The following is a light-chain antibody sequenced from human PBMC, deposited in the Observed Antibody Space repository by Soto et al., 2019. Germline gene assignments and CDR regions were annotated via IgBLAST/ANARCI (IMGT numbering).Light chain of an antibody. V-gene: IGLV2-23*01. Sequence: QSPLTQPASLSGSPGQSITISCTGTSSDVGPYNLVSWYQHHPGKVPQLIIYETTKRPSGVSNRFSGSKSGNTASLTISGLQAEDEAHYHCSSYTGDYTLMFAGGTK. CDR1: SSDVGPYNL. CDR3: SSYTGDYTLM. CDR2: ETT. J-gene: IGLJ3*02.